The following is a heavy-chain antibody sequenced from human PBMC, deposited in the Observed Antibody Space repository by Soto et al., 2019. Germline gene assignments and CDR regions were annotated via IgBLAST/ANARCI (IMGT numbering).Heavy chain of an antibody. J-gene: IGHJ4*02. CDR1: GFPFADAW. CDR2: IKSKVDGGAT. CDR3: ATELGSNFVNPLTH. Sequence: EVQLVESGGGLVKHEGSLRLSCAASGFPFADAWMHWVRQAPGTGLEWVARIKSKVDGGATDYAAPVQGRFIISRDDSKETLYLQMNSLKTEDTSVYYCATELGSNFVNPLTHWGQGALVTVSS. D-gene: IGHD1-26*01. V-gene: IGHV3-15*07.